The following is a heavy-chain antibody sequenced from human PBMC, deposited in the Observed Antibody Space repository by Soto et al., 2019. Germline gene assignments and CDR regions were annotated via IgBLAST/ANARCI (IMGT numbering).Heavy chain of an antibody. CDR1: GGSISSSSYY. J-gene: IGHJ3*02. Sequence: SETLSLTCTVSGGSISSSSYYWGWIRQPPGKGLEWIGSIYYSGSTYYNPSLKSRVTISVDTSKNQLSLKLSSVTAADTAVYYCARRVTIFAPLDAFDIWGQGTMVTVSS. D-gene: IGHD3-3*01. CDR3: ARRVTIFAPLDAFDI. CDR2: IYYSGST. V-gene: IGHV4-39*01.